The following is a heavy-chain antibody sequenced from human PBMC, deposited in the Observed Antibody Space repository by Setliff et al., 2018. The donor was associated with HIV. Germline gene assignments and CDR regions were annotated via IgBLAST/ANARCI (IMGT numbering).Heavy chain of an antibody. CDR1: GGHVSGHF. CDR3: AKYGSGNSGRGGFDY. D-gene: IGHD6-19*01. V-gene: IGHV3-23*01. J-gene: IGHJ4*02. CDR2: ISDTSATI. Sequence: ETLSLTCSVSGGHVSGHFWTWIRQAPGKGLEWLSYISDTSATISYADSVKGRFTISRDNSENTLYLQMNSLRAEDTAVYYCAKYGSGNSGRGGFDYWGQGTLVTVSS.